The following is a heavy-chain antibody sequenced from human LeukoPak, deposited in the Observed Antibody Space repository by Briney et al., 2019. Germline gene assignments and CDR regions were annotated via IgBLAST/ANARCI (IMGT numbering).Heavy chain of an antibody. CDR1: GFTFSSYW. Sequence: GGSLRLSCAASGFTFSSYWMSWVRQAPGKGLEWVANIKQDGSEKYYVDSVKGRFTISRDNAKNSLYLQMNSLRAEDTAVYYCGIAPSGYYYYYYMDVWGKGTTVTVSS. J-gene: IGHJ6*03. V-gene: IGHV3-7*01. CDR3: GIAPSGYYYYYYMDV. CDR2: IKQDGSEK.